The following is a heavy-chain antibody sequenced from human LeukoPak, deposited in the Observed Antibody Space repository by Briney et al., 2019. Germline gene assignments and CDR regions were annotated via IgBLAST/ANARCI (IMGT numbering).Heavy chain of an antibody. J-gene: IGHJ4*02. CDR1: GGSINSYY. D-gene: IGHD1-26*01. CDR2: IYYIGST. CDR3: ARLGSYQDY. Sequence: RSSETLSLTCTVSGGSINSYYWSWIRQPPGKGLEWIGYIYYIGSTNYNPSLKSRVTISVDTSKNQFSLRLTSVTAADTAVYYCARLGSYQDYWGQGTLVTVSS. V-gene: IGHV4-59*08.